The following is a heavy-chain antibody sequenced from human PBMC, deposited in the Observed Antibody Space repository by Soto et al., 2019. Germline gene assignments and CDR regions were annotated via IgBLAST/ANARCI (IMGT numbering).Heavy chain of an antibody. CDR2: IIPILGIA. J-gene: IGHJ4*02. D-gene: IGHD6-6*01. Sequence: SVKVSCKASGGTFSSYTISWVRQAPGQGLEWMGRIIPILGIANYAQKFQGRVTITADKSTSTAYMELSSLRSEDTAVHYCARAARPQYYFDYWGQGTLVTVSS. V-gene: IGHV1-69*02. CDR1: GGTFSSYT. CDR3: ARAARPQYYFDY.